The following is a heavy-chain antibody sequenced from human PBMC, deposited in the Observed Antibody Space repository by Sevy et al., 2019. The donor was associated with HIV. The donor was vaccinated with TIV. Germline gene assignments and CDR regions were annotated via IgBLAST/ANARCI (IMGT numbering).Heavy chain of an antibody. D-gene: IGHD2-2*01. CDR1: GYTFTDYY. CDR3: ARYCSSTSCYAPPFDY. V-gene: IGHV1-2*06. Sequence: ASVKVSCKASGYTFTDYYMHWVRQAPGQGLEWMGRINPKSGGPNYAQKFQGRVTMTRDTSISTAYMELSRLRSDDTAVYYCARYCSSTSCYAPPFDYWGQGTLVTVSS. J-gene: IGHJ4*02. CDR2: INPKSGGP.